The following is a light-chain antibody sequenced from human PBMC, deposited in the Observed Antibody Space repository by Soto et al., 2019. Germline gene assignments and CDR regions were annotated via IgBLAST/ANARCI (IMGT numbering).Light chain of an antibody. CDR3: ASYAGNDNFV. V-gene: IGLV2-8*01. J-gene: IGLJ1*01. Sequence: QSVLTQPPSASGSPGQSVTISCTGTSSDIGGSNFVSWYQQHPDKAPKLIIFDVNQRPSGVPGRFSGSKSANTASLTVSGLQTDDEADYYCASYAGNDNFVFGTGTKVTVL. CDR1: SSDIGGSNF. CDR2: DVN.